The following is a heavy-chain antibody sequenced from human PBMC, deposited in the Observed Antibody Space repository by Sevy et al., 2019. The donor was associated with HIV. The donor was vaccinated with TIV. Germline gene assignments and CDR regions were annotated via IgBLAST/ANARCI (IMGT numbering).Heavy chain of an antibody. J-gene: IGHJ5*02. V-gene: IGHV4-34*01. CDR3: ARSPAVVVVPGAPSWFDP. CDR1: DGSFSGYY. CDR2: INESGIT. Sequence: SETLSLTCAVHDGSFSGYYWNWIRQPPGKGLEWIGEINESGITYYNPSLKSRVTISVDTSKKQFSLKLNSVTAADTAVYFCARSPAVVVVPGAPSWFDPWGQGTLVTVSS. D-gene: IGHD2-2*01.